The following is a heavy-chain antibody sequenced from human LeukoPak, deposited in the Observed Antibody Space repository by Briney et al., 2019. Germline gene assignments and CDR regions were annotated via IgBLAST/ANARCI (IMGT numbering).Heavy chain of an antibody. CDR3: ARRRYYYDSSGYRGRAFDI. V-gene: IGHV3-72*01. CDR1: GFTFSDHY. Sequence: PGGSLRLSCAASGFTFSDHYMDWVRQAPGKGLEWVGRTRNKANSYTTEYAASVKGRFTISRDDSKNSLYLQMNSLKTEDTAVYYCARRRYYYDSSGYRGRAFDIWGQGTMVTVSS. CDR2: TRNKANSYTT. D-gene: IGHD3-22*01. J-gene: IGHJ3*02.